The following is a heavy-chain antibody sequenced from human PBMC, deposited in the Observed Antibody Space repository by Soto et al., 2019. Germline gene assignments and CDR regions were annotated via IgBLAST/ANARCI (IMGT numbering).Heavy chain of an antibody. V-gene: IGHV5-51*01. J-gene: IGHJ6*02. CDR3: ARLGVATITSPGSYYYGMDV. Sequence: PGESLKISCKGSGYSFTSYWIGWVRQMPGKGLEWMGIIYPGDSDTRYSPSFQGQVTISADKSISTAYLQWSSLKASDTAMYYRARLGVATITSPGSYYYGMDVLGQGTTVTVSS. D-gene: IGHD5-12*01. CDR1: GYSFTSYW. CDR2: IYPGDSDT.